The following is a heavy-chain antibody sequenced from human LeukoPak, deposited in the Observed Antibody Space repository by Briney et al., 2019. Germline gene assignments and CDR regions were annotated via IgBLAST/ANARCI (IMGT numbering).Heavy chain of an antibody. CDR1: GFSFSSYW. V-gene: IGHV3-7*01. CDR2: INQDAGEI. CDR3: ARDEAAGMRY. J-gene: IGHJ4*02. D-gene: IGHD6-13*01. Sequence: PGGSLRLSCATSGFSFSSYWMSWVRKAPGRGLEWVANINQDAGEIYYADSVKGRFTISRDNAKNTLYLQLNSLRAEDTALYYCARDEAAGMRYWGQGTLVTVSS.